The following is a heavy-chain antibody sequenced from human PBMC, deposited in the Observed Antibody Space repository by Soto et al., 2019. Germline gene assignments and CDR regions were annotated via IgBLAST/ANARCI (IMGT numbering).Heavy chain of an antibody. CDR3: ARGSLERLRLGELSSPYYYYGMDV. J-gene: IGHJ6*02. CDR2: INHSGST. Sequence: SETLSLTCAVYGGSFSGYYWSWIRQPPGKGLEWIGEINHSGSTNYNPSLKSRVTISVDTSKNQFSLKLSSVTAADTAVYYCARGSLERLRLGELSSPYYYYGMDVWGQGTTVTVSS. D-gene: IGHD3-16*02. V-gene: IGHV4-34*01. CDR1: GGSFSGYY.